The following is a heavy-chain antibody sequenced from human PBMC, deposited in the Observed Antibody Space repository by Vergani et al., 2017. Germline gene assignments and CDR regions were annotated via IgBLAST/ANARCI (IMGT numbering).Heavy chain of an antibody. D-gene: IGHD2-2*01. CDR3: AREVVVVPAAIKYYYYYMDV. CDR2: TYYRSKWYN. Sequence: QVQLQQSGPGLVKPSQTLSLTCAISGDSVPSNSAAWNWIRQSPSRGLEWLGRTYYRSKWYNDYAVSVKSRITINPDTSKNQFSLQLNSVTPEDTAVYYCAREVVVVPAAIKYYYYYMDVWGKGTTVTVSS. J-gene: IGHJ6*03. CDR1: GDSVPSNSAA. V-gene: IGHV6-1*01.